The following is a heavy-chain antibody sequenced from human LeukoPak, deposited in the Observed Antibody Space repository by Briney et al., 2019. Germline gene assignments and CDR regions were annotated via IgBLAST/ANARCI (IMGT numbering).Heavy chain of an antibody. CDR2: IYYSGST. Sequence: SETLSLTCAVYGGSFSSYYWSWIRQPPGKGLEWIGYIYYSGSTNYNPSLKSRVTISVDTSKNQFSLKLSSVTAADTAVYYCATSRDGYNRPLSYWGQGTLVTVSS. D-gene: IGHD5-24*01. CDR1: GGSFSSYY. CDR3: ATSRDGYNRPLSY. V-gene: IGHV4-59*01. J-gene: IGHJ4*02.